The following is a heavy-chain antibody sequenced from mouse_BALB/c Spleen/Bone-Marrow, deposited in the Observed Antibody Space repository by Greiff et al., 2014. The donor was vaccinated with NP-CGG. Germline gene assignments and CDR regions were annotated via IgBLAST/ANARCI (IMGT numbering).Heavy chain of an antibody. Sequence: VQLKQSGAELVKPGASVKLSCTASGFNIKVTYMHWVKQRPEQGLEWIGRIYPANGDTKYDPKFQGKATITADTSSNTAYLQLSSLTSEDTVVYYCARYGNGLMDYWGQGTSVTVSS. V-gene: IGHV14-3*02. CDR2: IYPANGDT. CDR1: GFNIKVTY. J-gene: IGHJ4*01. D-gene: IGHD2-1*01. CDR3: ARYGNGLMDY.